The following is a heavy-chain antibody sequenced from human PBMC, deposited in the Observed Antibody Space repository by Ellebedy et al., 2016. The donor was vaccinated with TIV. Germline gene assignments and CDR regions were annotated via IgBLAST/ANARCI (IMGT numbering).Heavy chain of an antibody. CDR3: AKESPFIYGKNYLDY. V-gene: IGHV3-30*18. CDR1: GFSVTNYG. CDR2: ISHNGITK. D-gene: IGHD2/OR15-2a*01. J-gene: IGHJ4*02. Sequence: GGSLRLSXEASGFSVTNYGMHWVRQAPGKGLEWLAVISHNGITKFYGESVRGRFTISRDNAKNTVFLQMTSLTVEDAAVYYCAKESPFIYGKNYLDYWGQGALVTVSP.